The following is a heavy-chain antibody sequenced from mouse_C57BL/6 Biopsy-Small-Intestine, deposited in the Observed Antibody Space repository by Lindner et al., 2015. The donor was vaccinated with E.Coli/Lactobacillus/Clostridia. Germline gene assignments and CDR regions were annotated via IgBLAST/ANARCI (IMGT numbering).Heavy chain of an antibody. Sequence: VQLQESGAELVKPGTSVKISCKASGYLFTAYNMNWVKQSHGKSPEWIGNINPYNGNTSYNQKFKGKATLTVDKSSSTAYMQLNSLTSEDSAVYYCARAGTGFAYWGQGTLVTVSA. D-gene: IGHD3-3*01. V-gene: IGHV1-39*01. CDR1: GYLFTAYN. CDR3: ARAGTGFAY. CDR2: INPYNGNT. J-gene: IGHJ3*01.